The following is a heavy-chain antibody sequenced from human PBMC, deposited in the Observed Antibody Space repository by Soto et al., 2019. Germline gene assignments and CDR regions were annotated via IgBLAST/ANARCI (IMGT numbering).Heavy chain of an antibody. D-gene: IGHD3-10*01. CDR2: IIPIFGTA. CDR1: GGTFSSYS. J-gene: IGHJ6*02. V-gene: IGHV1-69*13. CDR3: ARVGARPPMVRGVINYSMDV. Sequence: GASVKVSCKASGGTFSSYSISWVRQAPGQGLEWMGGIIPIFGTANYAQKFQGRVTITADESTSTAYMELSSLRSEDTAVYYCARVGARPPMVRGVINYSMDVWGQGTTVTVSS.